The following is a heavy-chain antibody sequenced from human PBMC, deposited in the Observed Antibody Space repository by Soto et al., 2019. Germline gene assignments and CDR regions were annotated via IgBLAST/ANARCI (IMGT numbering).Heavy chain of an antibody. J-gene: IGHJ6*02. CDR1: GYSFTSYW. V-gene: IGHV5-51*01. CDR3: ARPTVTTDYYYYYGMDV. Sequence: GESLKISCKGSGYSFTSYWIGWVRQMPGKGLEWMGIIYPGDSDTRYSPSFQGQVTISADKSISTAYLQWSSLRAEDTAVYYCARPTVTTDYYYYYGMDVWGQGTTVTVSS. D-gene: IGHD4-17*01. CDR2: IYPGDSDT.